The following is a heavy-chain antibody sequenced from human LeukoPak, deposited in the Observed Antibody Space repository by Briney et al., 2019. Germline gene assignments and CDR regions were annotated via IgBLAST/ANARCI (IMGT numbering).Heavy chain of an antibody. CDR3: AKDIASSYYYYYMDV. CDR1: GFTFDDYA. J-gene: IGHJ6*03. V-gene: IGHV3-9*03. CDR2: ISWNSGSI. Sequence: PGRSLRLSCAASGFTFDDYAMHWVRQAPGKGLEWVSGISWNSGSIGYADSVKGRFTISRDNAKNSLYLQMNSLRAEDMALYYCAKDIASSYYYYYMDVWGKGTTVPVSS. D-gene: IGHD6-6*01.